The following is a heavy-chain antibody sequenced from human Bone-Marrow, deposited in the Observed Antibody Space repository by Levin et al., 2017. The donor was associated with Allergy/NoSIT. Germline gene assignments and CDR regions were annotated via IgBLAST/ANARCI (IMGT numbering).Heavy chain of an antibody. CDR3: ARSYNNYEDYMDV. CDR2: ISSNGGSI. J-gene: IGHJ6*03. D-gene: IGHD4-11*01. CDR1: GFTFSSYV. V-gene: IGHV3-64*02. Sequence: GGSLRLSCAASGFTFSSYVMHWVRQAPGKGLEYVSAISSNGGSIFYSDSVKGRFTISRDNSKNTLYLQMGSLRAEDMAVYYCARSYNNYEDYMDVWGRGTTVTVSS.